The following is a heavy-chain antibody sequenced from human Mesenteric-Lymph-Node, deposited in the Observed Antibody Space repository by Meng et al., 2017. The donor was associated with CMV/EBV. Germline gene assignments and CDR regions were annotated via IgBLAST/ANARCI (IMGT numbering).Heavy chain of an antibody. V-gene: IGHV4-34*01. CDR2: INHSGST. D-gene: IGHD3-9*01. Sequence: QFQFPPWGPGLFKPSETLSFTCAVFGGSFSGYSWNWIRQSPEKGLEWIGEINHSGSTTYNPSFTSRIIISVDTSTNQISLNMSSVTAADTAVYYCARGSSYDILTGYFDYWGQGALVTVSS. CDR1: GGSFSGYS. J-gene: IGHJ4*02. CDR3: ARGSSYDILTGYFDY.